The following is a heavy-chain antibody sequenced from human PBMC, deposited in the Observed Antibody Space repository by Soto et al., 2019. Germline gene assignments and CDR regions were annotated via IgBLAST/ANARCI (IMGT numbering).Heavy chain of an antibody. Sequence: KSGGSLRLSCAASGFTFSSYSMNWVRQAPGKGLEWVSSISSSSSYIYYADSVKGRFTISRDNAKNSLYLQMNSLRAEDTAVYYCAKIGYCSGGSCYSGRSYGMDVWGQGTTVTVSS. CDR2: ISSSSSYI. CDR1: GFTFSSYS. CDR3: AKIGYCSGGSCYSGRSYGMDV. J-gene: IGHJ6*02. V-gene: IGHV3-21*01. D-gene: IGHD2-15*01.